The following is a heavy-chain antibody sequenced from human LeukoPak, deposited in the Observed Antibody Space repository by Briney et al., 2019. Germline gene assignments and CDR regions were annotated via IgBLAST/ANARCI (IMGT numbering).Heavy chain of an antibody. J-gene: IGHJ5*01. CDR1: GGSISPYY. CDR3: ARGGSGYDYVWGSYRYLDS. Sequence: PSETESLTCTVSGGSISPYYWTWIRQPPGKGLQYIGYIYYSGSTNYNPSLKSRITISVDTSKNQFSLKLSSVTAADTAVYYCARGGSGYDYVWGSYRYLDSWGQGTLVTVSS. V-gene: IGHV4-59*12. CDR2: IYYSGST. D-gene: IGHD3-16*02.